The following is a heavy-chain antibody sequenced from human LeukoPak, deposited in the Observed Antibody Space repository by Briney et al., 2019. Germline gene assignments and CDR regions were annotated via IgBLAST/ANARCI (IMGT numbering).Heavy chain of an antibody. J-gene: IGHJ3*02. V-gene: IGHV3-30*01. D-gene: IGHD7-27*01. CDR3: ARAKVLGDAFDI. CDR2: ISYDGSNK. Sequence: AISYDGSNKYYADSVKGGFTISRDNSKNTLYLQMNSLRAEDTAVYYCARAKVLGDAFDIWGQGTMVTVSS.